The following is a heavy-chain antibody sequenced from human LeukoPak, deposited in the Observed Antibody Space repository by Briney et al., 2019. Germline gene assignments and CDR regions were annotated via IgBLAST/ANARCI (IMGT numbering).Heavy chain of an antibody. Sequence: GGSLRLSCAASGFIFSSYAISWVRQAPGKGLEWVSTISGSGGSTYYADSVKGRFTISRDNSKNTVYLQMNSLRAEDTAVYYCAKARSCINDVCHGHFDYWGQGTLVTVSS. CDR2: ISGSGGST. CDR3: AKARSCINDVCHGHFDY. J-gene: IGHJ4*02. V-gene: IGHV3-23*01. CDR1: GFIFSSYA. D-gene: IGHD2-8*01.